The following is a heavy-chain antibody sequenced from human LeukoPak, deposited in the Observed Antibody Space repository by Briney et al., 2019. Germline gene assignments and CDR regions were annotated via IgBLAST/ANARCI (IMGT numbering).Heavy chain of an antibody. CDR1: GGSFSGYY. Sequence: PSETLSLTCAVYGGSFSGYYWSWIRQPPGKGLEWIGEINHSGSTNYNPSLKSRVTISVDTSKNQFSLRLSSVTAADTAVYYCASDPTYRATDIDYWGQGTLVTVSS. CDR3: ASDPTYRATDIDY. CDR2: INHSGST. V-gene: IGHV4-34*01. J-gene: IGHJ4*02. D-gene: IGHD1-26*01.